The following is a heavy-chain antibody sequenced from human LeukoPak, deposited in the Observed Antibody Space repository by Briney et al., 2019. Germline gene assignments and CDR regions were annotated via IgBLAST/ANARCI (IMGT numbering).Heavy chain of an antibody. J-gene: IGHJ4*02. CDR1: GFTFSSYS. D-gene: IGHD4-17*01. V-gene: IGHV3-48*01. Sequence: GGSLRLSCAASGFTFSSYSMNWVRQAPGKGLEWASYISSSSSTIYYADSVKGRFTISRDNAKNSLYLQMNSLRADDTAVYYCARDRYGDLYFDYWGQGTLVTVSS. CDR3: ARDRYGDLYFDY. CDR2: ISSSSSTI.